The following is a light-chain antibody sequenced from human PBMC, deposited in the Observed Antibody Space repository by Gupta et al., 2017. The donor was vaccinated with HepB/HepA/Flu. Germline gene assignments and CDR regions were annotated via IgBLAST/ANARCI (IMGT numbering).Light chain of an antibody. J-gene: IGKJ4*01. CDR3: QQYGSSPLT. CDR2: DAS. CDR1: ESVRSRY. V-gene: IGKV3D-20*01. Sequence: EIVLTQSPATLSLSPGERATLSCGASESVRSRYLAWNQQKPGLAPRLLMYDASKRATGIPDRFSGSGSGTDFTLTISRLEPEDFAVYYCQQYGSSPLTFGGGTKVEIK.